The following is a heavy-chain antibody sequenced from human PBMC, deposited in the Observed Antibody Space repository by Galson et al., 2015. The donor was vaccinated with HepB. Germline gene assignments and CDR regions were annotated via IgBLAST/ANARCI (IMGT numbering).Heavy chain of an antibody. CDR2: IIPIFGTP. V-gene: IGHV1-69*13. CDR1: GGTVSTYA. CDR3: ATGTGSDRNYYYYYGMDV. Sequence: SVKVSCKASGGTVSTYAISWVRRAPGQGLEWMGGIIPIFGTPNYAQKFQGRVTITADDSTSTAYMDLSSLRSEDTAVYYCATGTGSDRNYYYYYGMDVWGQGTTVTVSS. D-gene: IGHD1-1*01. J-gene: IGHJ6*02.